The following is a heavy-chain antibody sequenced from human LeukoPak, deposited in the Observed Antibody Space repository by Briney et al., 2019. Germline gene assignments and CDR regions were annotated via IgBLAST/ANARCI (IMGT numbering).Heavy chain of an antibody. CDR1: GFTFSSYG. CDR3: AKEGDTSITIFGVVIIETFYFDY. J-gene: IGHJ4*02. D-gene: IGHD3-3*01. CDR2: ISGSGGST. Sequence: PGGSLRLSCAASGFTFSSYGMSWVRQAPGKGLEWVSAISGSGGSTYYADSVKGRFTISRDNSKNTLYLQMNSLRAEDTAVYYCAKEGDTSITIFGVVIIETFYFDYWGQGALVTVSS. V-gene: IGHV3-23*01.